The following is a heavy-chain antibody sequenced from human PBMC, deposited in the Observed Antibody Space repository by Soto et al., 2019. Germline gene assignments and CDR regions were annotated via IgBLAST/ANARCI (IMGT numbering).Heavy chain of an antibody. CDR3: ARASKSTTPDFDY. D-gene: IGHD1-1*01. CDR2: INPNSGVT. J-gene: IGHJ4*02. CDR1: GYTFTGYY. Sequence: ASVKVSCKASGYTFTGYYIHWVRQAPGQGLEWMRWINPNSGVTNYAQKFQGWVAMTRVTSISTAYMELSSLRSDDTAVYYCARASKSTTPDFDYWGQGTPVTVSS. V-gene: IGHV1-2*04.